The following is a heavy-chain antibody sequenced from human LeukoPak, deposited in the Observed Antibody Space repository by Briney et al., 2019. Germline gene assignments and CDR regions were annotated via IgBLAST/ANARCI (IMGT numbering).Heavy chain of an antibody. CDR1: GGSFSGYY. D-gene: IGHD3-22*01. V-gene: IGHV4-34*01. CDR3: ARTYDYDSTGYYYVFYAFDI. CDR2: INHSGRT. J-gene: IGHJ3*02. Sequence: SETLSLTCAVYGGSFSGYYWSWIRQPPGKGLEWIGEINHSGRTKSNPSLKSRVTISVDTSKNQFSLRLNSVTAADTAVYYCARTYDYDSTGYYYVFYAFDIWGQGTLVTVSS.